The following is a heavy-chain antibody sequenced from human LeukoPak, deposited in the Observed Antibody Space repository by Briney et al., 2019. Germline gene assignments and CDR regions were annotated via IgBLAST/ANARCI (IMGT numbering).Heavy chain of an antibody. D-gene: IGHD6-13*01. V-gene: IGHV3-48*02. CDR1: GFTFSSYA. CDR3: ARAVTAAAPFDY. Sequence: GGSLRLSCAASGFTFSSYAMSWVRQAPGRGLEWVSFISSSSSSIYYADSVKGRFTISRDNAKNSLYLQLKSLRDEDTAVYFCARAVTAAAPFDYWGQGTLVTVSS. J-gene: IGHJ4*02. CDR2: ISSSSSSI.